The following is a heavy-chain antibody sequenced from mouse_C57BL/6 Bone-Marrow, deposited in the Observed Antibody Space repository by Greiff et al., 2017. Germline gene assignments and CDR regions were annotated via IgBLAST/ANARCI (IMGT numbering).Heavy chain of an antibody. CDR1: GYAFSSSW. CDR3: AKGYFDV. Sequence: QDQLQQSGPELVKPGASVKISCKASGYAFSSSWMNWVKQRPGKGLEWIGRIYPGDGDTNYNGKFKGKATLTADKSSSTAYMQLSSLTSEDSAVYFCAKGYFDVWGTGTTVTVSS. J-gene: IGHJ1*03. V-gene: IGHV1-82*01. CDR2: IYPGDGDT.